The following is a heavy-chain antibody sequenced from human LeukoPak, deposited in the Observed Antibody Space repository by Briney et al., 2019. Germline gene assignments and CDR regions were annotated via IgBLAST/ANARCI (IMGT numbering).Heavy chain of an antibody. CDR1: GLTFHYYA. CDR2: ISGSGVST. V-gene: IGHV3-23*01. D-gene: IGHD3-10*01. Sequence: GESLRLSCAASGLTFHYYAMSWVRQAPGKGLEWVSTISGSGVSTYYADSVKGRFTISRDNSKNTLYLQMNSLRAEDTAVYYCAGGKGYDSGSLWGQGALVTVSS. J-gene: IGHJ4*02. CDR3: AGGKGYDSGSL.